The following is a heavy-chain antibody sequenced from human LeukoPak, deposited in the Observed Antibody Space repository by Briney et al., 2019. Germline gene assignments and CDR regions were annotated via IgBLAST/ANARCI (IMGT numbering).Heavy chain of an antibody. CDR1: GGSFSGYY. CDR2: INHSGST. V-gene: IGHV4-34*01. Sequence: SETLSLTCAVYGGSFSGYYWSWIRQPPGKGLEWIGEINHSGSTNYNPSLKSRVTISVDTSKNQFSLKLSSVTAADTAVYYCARRARLHTYDYWGQGTLVTVSS. CDR3: ARRARLHTYDY. J-gene: IGHJ4*02. D-gene: IGHD5-12*01.